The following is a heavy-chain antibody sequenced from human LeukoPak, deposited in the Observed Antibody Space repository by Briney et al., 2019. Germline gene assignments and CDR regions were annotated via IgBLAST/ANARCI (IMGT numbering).Heavy chain of an antibody. CDR3: ERDADYYDSSGYPPIDY. CDR1: GYTFTSYG. V-gene: IGHV1-18*01. CDR2: ISAYNGNT. D-gene: IGHD3-22*01. Sequence: ASVKVSCKASGYTFTSYGISWVRQAPGQGLEWMGWISAYNGNTNYAQKLQGRVTMTTDTSTSTAYMELRSLRSDDTAVYYCERDADYYDSSGYPPIDYWGQGTLVTVSS. J-gene: IGHJ4*02.